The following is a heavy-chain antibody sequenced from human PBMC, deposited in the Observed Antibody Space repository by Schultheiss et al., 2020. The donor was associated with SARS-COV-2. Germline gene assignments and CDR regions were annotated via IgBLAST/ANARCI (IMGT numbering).Heavy chain of an antibody. V-gene: IGHV3-13*01. CDR1: GFTFSSYD. D-gene: IGHD2-15*01. CDR2: IGTAGDT. Sequence: GGSLRLSCAASGFTFSSYDMHWVRQATGKGLEWVSAIGTAGDTYYPGSVKGRFTISRENAKNSLYLQMNSLRAGDTAVYYCARGGYCSGGSCEKDYYYYGMDVWGQGATGTVSS. J-gene: IGHJ6*02. CDR3: ARGGYCSGGSCEKDYYYYGMDV.